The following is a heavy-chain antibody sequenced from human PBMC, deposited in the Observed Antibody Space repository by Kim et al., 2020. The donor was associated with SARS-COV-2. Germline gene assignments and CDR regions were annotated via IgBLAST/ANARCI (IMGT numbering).Heavy chain of an antibody. CDR3: AKTLGIAADY. V-gene: IGHV4-39*01. D-gene: IGHD6-13*01. CDR2: INYSGTT. J-gene: IGHJ4*02. CDR1: GVSLGSSSYY. Sequence: SETLSLTCTVSGVSLGSSSYYWGWIRQPPGKGLEWIGSINYSGTTYYNPSLKSRVTISVDTSKNQLSLKLTSVTAADTAVYYCAKTLGIAADYWGQGTLVTVSS.